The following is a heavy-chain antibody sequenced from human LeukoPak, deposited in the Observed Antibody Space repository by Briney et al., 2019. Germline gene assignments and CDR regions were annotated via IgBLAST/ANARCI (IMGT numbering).Heavy chain of an antibody. V-gene: IGHV3-74*01. D-gene: IGHD6-13*01. CDR2: INSDGSTT. J-gene: IGHJ5*02. Sequence: GGSLRLSCGASGFTFSSYWMHWVRQAPGKGLVWISRINSDGSTTSYADSVKGRFTISRDNAKNTLYLQMNSLRPEDTALYYCTKDSVAAAGTAWFDPWGQGTLVTVSS. CDR1: GFTFSSYW. CDR3: TKDSVAAAGTAWFDP.